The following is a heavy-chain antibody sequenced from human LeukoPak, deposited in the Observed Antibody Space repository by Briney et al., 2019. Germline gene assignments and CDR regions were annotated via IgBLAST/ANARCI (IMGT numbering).Heavy chain of an antibody. Sequence: SETLSLTCAVSGGSISSSNWWSWVRQPPGKGLEWIGEIYHSGSTNYNPSLKSRVTISVDKSKNQFSLKLTSVTAADTAAYYCARSSSSWIFDYWGQGTLVTVSS. D-gene: IGHD6-13*01. CDR1: GGSISSSNW. J-gene: IGHJ4*02. CDR3: ARSSSSWIFDY. V-gene: IGHV4-4*02. CDR2: IYHSGST.